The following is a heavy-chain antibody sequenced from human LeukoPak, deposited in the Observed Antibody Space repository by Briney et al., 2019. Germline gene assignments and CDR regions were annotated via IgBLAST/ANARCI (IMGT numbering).Heavy chain of an antibody. CDR1: GGSISSHY. D-gene: IGHD6-13*01. V-gene: IGHV4-59*11. J-gene: IGHJ4*02. CDR2: IYYSGST. Sequence: PSETLSLTCTVSGGSISSHYWSWIRQPPGKGLEWIGYIYYSGSTNYNPSLKGRVTISVDTSKNQFSLKLSSVTAADTAVYYCARVIAAAGSGYYFDYWGQGTLVTVSS. CDR3: ARVIAAAGSGYYFDY.